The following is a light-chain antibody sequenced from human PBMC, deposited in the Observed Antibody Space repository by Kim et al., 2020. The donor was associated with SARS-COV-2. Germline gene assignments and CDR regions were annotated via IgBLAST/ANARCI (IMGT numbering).Light chain of an antibody. CDR3: QQFGSPPYA. V-gene: IGKV3-20*01. CDR1: QIVTSDY. Sequence: LVLTQSPDTLSLSPGERATLSCRASQIVTSDYFAWYQHKLGQAPRLLIYGASNRATGIPDRFSGSGSGKDFTLTISRLEPEDFAVYYCQQFGSPPYAFGQGTKLEI. CDR2: GAS. J-gene: IGKJ2*01.